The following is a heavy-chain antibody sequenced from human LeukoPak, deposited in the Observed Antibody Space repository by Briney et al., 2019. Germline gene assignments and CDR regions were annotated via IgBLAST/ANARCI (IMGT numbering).Heavy chain of an antibody. D-gene: IGHD3-9*01. CDR2: ISSSSSYI. Sequence: GGSLRLSCAASGFTFSSYGMHWVRQAPGKGLEWVSSISSSSSYIYYADSVKGRFTISRDNAKNSLYLQMNSLRAEDTAVYYCGRALRYYDILTGYYRHDAFDIWGRGTMVTVSS. V-gene: IGHV3-21*01. CDR3: GRALRYYDILTGYYRHDAFDI. CDR1: GFTFSSYG. J-gene: IGHJ3*02.